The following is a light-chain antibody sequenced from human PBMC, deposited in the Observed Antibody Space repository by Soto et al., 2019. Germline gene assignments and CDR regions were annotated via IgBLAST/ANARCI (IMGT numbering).Light chain of an antibody. V-gene: IGKV1-5*01. CDR1: QSISSW. CDR2: DAS. J-gene: IGKJ4*01. CDR3: QPYNNWPLN. Sequence: DIQMTQAPPTLTASVGDRVTITCRASQSISSWLAWYQQKPGKAPKLLIFDASSLEGGVPSRFRGSRCGAEFTLTINSLQSEDFAVYYCQPYNNWPLNFGGGTKVDIK.